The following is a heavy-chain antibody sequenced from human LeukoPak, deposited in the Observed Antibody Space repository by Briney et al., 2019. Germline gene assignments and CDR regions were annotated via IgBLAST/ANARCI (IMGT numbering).Heavy chain of an antibody. CDR1: GGSFSGYY. CDR2: INHSGST. Sequence: SETLSLTCAVYGGSFSGYYWSWIRQPQGKGLEWIGEINHSGSTNYNPSLKSRVTISVDTSKNQFSLKLSSVTAADTAVYYCARKQRSSPFDYWGQGTLVTVSS. D-gene: IGHD5-18*01. J-gene: IGHJ4*02. V-gene: IGHV4-34*01. CDR3: ARKQRSSPFDY.